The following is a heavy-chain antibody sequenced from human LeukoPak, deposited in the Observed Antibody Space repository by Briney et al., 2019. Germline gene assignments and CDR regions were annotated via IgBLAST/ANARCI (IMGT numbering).Heavy chain of an antibody. V-gene: IGHV1-46*01. D-gene: IGHD3-10*01. Sequence: ASMKVSCKASGYTFTSYYMHWVRQAPGQGLECMGIINPSGGSTSYAQKFQGRVTMTRDTSTSTVYMELSSLRSEDTAVHYCARVKKYYYGSGSYSDGMDVWGQGTTVTVSS. CDR2: INPSGGST. CDR3: ARVKKYYYGSGSYSDGMDV. CDR1: GYTFTSYY. J-gene: IGHJ6*02.